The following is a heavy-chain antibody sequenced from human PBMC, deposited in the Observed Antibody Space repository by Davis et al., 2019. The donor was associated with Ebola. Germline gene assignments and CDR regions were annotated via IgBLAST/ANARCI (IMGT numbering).Heavy chain of an antibody. Sequence: GESLKISCAASGFTFSSYWMHWVRQAPGKGLVWVSRINSDGSSTSYADSVKGRFTISRDNAKNTLYLQMNSLRAEDTAVYYCETVSRDGYNFDGMDVWGQGTTVTVSS. CDR1: GFTFSSYW. CDR2: INSDGSST. CDR3: ETVSRDGYNFDGMDV. J-gene: IGHJ6*02. D-gene: IGHD5-24*01. V-gene: IGHV3-74*01.